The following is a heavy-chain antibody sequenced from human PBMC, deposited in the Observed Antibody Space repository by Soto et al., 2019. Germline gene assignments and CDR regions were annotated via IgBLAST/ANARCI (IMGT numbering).Heavy chain of an antibody. CDR3: ARVVDVGYSYSTLFGY. V-gene: IGHV5-51*01. CDR1: GYSFTSYW. D-gene: IGHD5-18*01. Sequence: EVQLVQSGAEVKKPGESLKISCKGSGYSFTSYWIGWVRQMPGKVLDWMGIIYPGDSDTRYSPSFQGQVTISSDRSISTAYLEWSSLQASDTAMYYCARVVDVGYSYSTLFGYWGQGTLVAVSS. J-gene: IGHJ4*02. CDR2: IYPGDSDT.